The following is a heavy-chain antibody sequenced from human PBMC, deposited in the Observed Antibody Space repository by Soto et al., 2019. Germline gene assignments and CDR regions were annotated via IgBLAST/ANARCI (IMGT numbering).Heavy chain of an antibody. Sequence: QVQLQESGPGLVKPSETLSLTCTVSGGSVSSGSYYWSWIRQPPGKGLEWIGYSYYSGSTNYNPSLKSRVTISVDTSKNQFSLKLSSVTAADTAVYYCARVSPLGDYFDYWGQGTLVTVSS. V-gene: IGHV4-61*01. J-gene: IGHJ4*02. CDR2: SYYSGST. CDR3: ARVSPLGDYFDY. CDR1: GGSVSSGSYY.